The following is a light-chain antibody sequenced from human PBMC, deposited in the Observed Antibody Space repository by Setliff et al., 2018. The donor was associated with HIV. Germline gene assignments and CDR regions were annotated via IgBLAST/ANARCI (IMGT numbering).Light chain of an antibody. CDR2: DVT. Sequence: QSALAQPRSVSASPGQSVTISCTGTSNNIGASNYVSWYQQYPGKAPKLILYDVTERPSGVPDRFSGSKSGNTASLTISGLQAEDEADYYCCSNAARPTFYVFGSGTKVTVL. V-gene: IGLV2-11*01. CDR3: CSNAARPTFYV. J-gene: IGLJ1*01. CDR1: SNNIGASNY.